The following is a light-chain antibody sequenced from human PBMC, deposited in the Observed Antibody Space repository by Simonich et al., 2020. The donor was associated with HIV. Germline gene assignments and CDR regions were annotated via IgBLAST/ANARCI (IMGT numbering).Light chain of an antibody. CDR2: DAS. V-gene: IGKV3-11*01. J-gene: IGKJ1*01. Sequence: EIVLTQSPATLSLSPGERATLSCRASQIVSNYLVAWYQQKPGQAPRLLIYDASNRATGIPARFSGGGSGTDFTLTISSLEPEDFAVYYCQLRNDWLWTFGQGTKVEIK. CDR3: QLRNDWLWT. CDR1: QIVSNY.